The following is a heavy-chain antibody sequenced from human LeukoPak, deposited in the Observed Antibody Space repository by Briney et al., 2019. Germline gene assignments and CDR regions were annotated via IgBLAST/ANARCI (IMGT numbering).Heavy chain of an antibody. CDR1: GGTFSSYA. CDR2: IIPIFGTA. J-gene: IGHJ4*02. D-gene: IGHD3-10*01. V-gene: IGHV1-69*13. CDR3: ATTYYYGSGSYDH. Sequence: ASVKVSCKASGGTFSSYAISWVRQAPGQGLEWMGGIIPIFGTANYAQKFQGRVTITADESTSTAYMELRSLRSDDTAVYYCATTYYYGSGSYDHWGQGTLVTVSS.